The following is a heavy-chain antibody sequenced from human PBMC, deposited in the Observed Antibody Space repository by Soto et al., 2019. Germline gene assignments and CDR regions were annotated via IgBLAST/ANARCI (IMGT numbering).Heavy chain of an antibody. J-gene: IGHJ4*02. CDR2: ISSDGGNT. Sequence: GGSLRLSCSASGFDFSNYAMHCVRQAPEKGLEYLSTISSDGGNTFYAGSVQGRSTISRDNSKNTLFLQMSSLRTEDTAVYYSAKPGYSSSAFDYWGQGALVTVSS. D-gene: IGHD6-13*01. CDR1: GFDFSNYA. CDR3: AKPGYSSSAFDY. V-gene: IGHV3-64D*08.